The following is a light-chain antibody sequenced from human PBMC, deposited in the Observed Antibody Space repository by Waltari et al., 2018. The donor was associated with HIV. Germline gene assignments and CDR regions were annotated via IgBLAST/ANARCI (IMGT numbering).Light chain of an antibody. CDR2: RNN. Sequence: QSVLTQPPSASGTPGQRVTISCSGRSSNIGSYYVYWYQQLPGTAPKLLSYRNNQRPSGVPDRFSGSKSGTSASLAISGLRSEDEADYYCAAWDGSHVVFGGGTKLTVL. V-gene: IGLV1-47*01. CDR1: SSNIGSYY. CDR3: AAWDGSHVV. J-gene: IGLJ2*01.